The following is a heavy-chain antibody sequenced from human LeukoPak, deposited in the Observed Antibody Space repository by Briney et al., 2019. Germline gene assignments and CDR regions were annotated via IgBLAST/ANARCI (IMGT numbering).Heavy chain of an antibody. D-gene: IGHD6-19*01. CDR2: ITAYNGNT. CDR1: GYTFTNYG. CDR3: ARDGITSGWYPLDY. Sequence: ASVKVSCKASGYTFTNYGVSWVRQAPGQGLEWMGWITAYNGNTNYAQNLQGRVTMTTDTSTSTAYMELRSLRSDDTAVYYCARDGITSGWYPLDYWGQGTLVTVSS. J-gene: IGHJ4*02. V-gene: IGHV1-18*01.